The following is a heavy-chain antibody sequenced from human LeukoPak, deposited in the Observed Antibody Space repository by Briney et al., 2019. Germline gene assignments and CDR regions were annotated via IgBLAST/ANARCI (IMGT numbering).Heavy chain of an antibody. Sequence: PGGSLRLSCAASGFTFSDSAVSWVRQAPGVGLEWVSSISDTGGRTYYADSVKGRFAISGDNSRNTVFLQMNSLRAGDTAIYYCAKGGQDYDFWRFDLWGQGILVAVSS. CDR3: AKGGQDYDFWRFDL. CDR1: GFTFSDSA. CDR2: ISDTGGRT. J-gene: IGHJ5*02. D-gene: IGHD3-3*01. V-gene: IGHV3-23*01.